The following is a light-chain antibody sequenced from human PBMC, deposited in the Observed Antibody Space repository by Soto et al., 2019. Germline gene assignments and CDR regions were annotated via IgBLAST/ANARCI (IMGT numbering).Light chain of an antibody. J-gene: IGKJ1*01. V-gene: IGKV3-20*01. CDR1: QSVDSAF. CDR3: QQYASSLT. Sequence: EIVLTQSPGSLYLSLGERATLSCRASQSVDSAFFAWYQQKPGQPPRLLMYGASRRATGIPDRFSGSGSGTDFTLTISRLEPEDFAVYYCQQYASSLTFGQGTKVEI. CDR2: GAS.